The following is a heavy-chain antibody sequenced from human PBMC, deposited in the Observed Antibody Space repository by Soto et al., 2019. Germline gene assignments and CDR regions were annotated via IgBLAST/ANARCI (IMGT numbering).Heavy chain of an antibody. CDR2: IYTSGST. V-gene: IGHV4-4*07. CDR1: GGSISSYY. D-gene: IGHD2-15*01. CDR3: ARGRVYCSGGSCYSDWFDP. Sequence: SETLSLTCTVSGGSISSYYWSWIRRPAGKGLEWIGRIYTSGSTNYNPSLKSRVTMSVDTSKNQFSLKLGSVTAADTAVYYCARGRVYCSGGSCYSDWFDPCRHRTLFPVSS. J-gene: IGHJ5*02.